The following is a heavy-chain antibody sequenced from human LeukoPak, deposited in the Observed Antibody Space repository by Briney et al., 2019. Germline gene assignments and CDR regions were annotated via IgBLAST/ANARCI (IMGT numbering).Heavy chain of an antibody. CDR1: GGSFSGYY. D-gene: IGHD3-22*01. CDR3: ASLAHYYDSSGYSLIDY. J-gene: IGHJ4*02. CDR2: INHSGST. Sequence: SETLSLTCAVYGGSFSGYYWSWIRQPPGKGLEWIGEINHSGSTNYNPSLKSRVTISVDTSKNQFSLKLSSVTAAGTAVYYCASLAHYYDSSGYSLIDYWGQGTLVTVSS. V-gene: IGHV4-34*01.